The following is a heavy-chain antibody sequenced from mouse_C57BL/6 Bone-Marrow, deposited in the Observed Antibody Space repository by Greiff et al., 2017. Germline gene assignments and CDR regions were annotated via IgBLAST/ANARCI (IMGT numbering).Heavy chain of an antibody. D-gene: IGHD1-1*01. CDR1: GYTFTSYG. V-gene: IGHV1-81*01. Sequence: QVQLKQSGAELARPGASVKLSCKASGYTFTSYGISWVKQTTGQGLEWIGEIYPRSGNTYYNEKFKGKATLTADKSSSTAYMELRSLTSEDSAVYFCALYYYGSRDYWGQGTTLTVSS. J-gene: IGHJ2*01. CDR3: ALYYYGSRDY. CDR2: IYPRSGNT.